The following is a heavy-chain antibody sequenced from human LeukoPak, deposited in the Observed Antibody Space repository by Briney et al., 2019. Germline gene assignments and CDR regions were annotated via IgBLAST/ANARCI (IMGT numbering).Heavy chain of an antibody. CDR2: IYDSGSP. V-gene: IGHV4-30-2*01. D-gene: IGHD3/OR15-3a*01. Sequence: SETLSLTCAVSGGSISSGGYSWSWIRQPPGEGLEWIGYIYDSGSPYYTPSLKSRVTISVDRSKNQFSLKLSSVTAADTAVYYCARADFSTPPDYWGQGTLVTVSA. CDR1: GGSISSGGYS. J-gene: IGHJ4*02. CDR3: ARADFSTPPDY.